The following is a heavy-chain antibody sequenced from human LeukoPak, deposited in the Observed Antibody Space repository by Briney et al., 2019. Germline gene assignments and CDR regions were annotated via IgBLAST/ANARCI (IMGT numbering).Heavy chain of an antibody. D-gene: IGHD3-16*01. CDR1: GYTFTNYG. CDR3: ATGSHGGIDY. CDR2: IMPVSGPT. V-gene: IGHV1-69*13. J-gene: IGHJ4*02. Sequence: ASVKVSCKASGYTFTNYGINWVRQAPGQGLEWMGAIMPVSGPTTYAQDFQGRVTITEDESTSTAYMELSALRSEDTAVFYCATGSHGGIDYWGQGSLVIVSS.